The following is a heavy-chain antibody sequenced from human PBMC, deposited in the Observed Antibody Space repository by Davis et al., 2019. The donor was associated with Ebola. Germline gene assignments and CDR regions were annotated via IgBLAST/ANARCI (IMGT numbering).Heavy chain of an antibody. CDR2: IYHGGST. J-gene: IGHJ2*01. CDR3: ARDYYDSSGYIWYFDL. V-gene: IGHV4-4*02. Sequence: SETLSLTCAVSGGSISSSSWWSWVRQTPGKGLEWIGEIYHGGSTNYNPSLKSRVTMSIDKSKNHFSLNLSSVTAADTAIYYCARDYYDSSGYIWYFDLWGRGTLVTVSS. D-gene: IGHD3-22*01. CDR1: GGSISSSSW.